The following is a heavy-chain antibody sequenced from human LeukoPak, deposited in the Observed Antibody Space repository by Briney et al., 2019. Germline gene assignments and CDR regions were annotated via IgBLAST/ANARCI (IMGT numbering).Heavy chain of an antibody. CDR3: ARVAYYDSSGYYYVMGAFDI. J-gene: IGHJ3*02. V-gene: IGHV1-8*03. CDR1: GYTFTSYD. Sequence: ASVKVSCKASGYTFTSYDINWVRQATGQGLEWMGWMNPNSGNTGYAQKFQGRVTITRNTSISTAYTELSSLRSEDTAVYYCARVAYYDSSGYYYVMGAFDIWGQGTMVTVSS. CDR2: MNPNSGNT. D-gene: IGHD3-22*01.